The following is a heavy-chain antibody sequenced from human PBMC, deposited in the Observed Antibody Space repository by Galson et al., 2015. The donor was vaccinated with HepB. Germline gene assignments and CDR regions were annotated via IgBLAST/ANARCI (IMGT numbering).Heavy chain of an antibody. CDR1: GGSVMSYC. CDR3: ARGDGGYYLMDYYGSDV. D-gene: IGHD1-26*01. CDR2: STLRDGI. V-gene: IGHV4-59*02. J-gene: IGHJ6*02. Sequence: SLTCSVSGGSVMSYCWTWVRQSAGKGLEWIGHSTLRDGIIYNPSLKSRVTLSLDTSKNQFSLTLTSVTPADTAVYFCARGDGGYYLMDYYGSDVWGHGTTVTVSS.